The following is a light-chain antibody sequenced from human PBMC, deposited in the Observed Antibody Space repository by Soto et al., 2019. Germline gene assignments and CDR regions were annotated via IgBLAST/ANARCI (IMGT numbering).Light chain of an antibody. CDR2: GAS. CDR1: QSVSSSD. J-gene: IGKJ1*01. V-gene: IGKV3-20*01. CDR3: QQYGSSPSWT. Sequence: EIVLTQSPDTLSLSPGERATLSCRASQSVSSSDLAWYQQKPGQAPRLLIYGASSRATGIPDRFSGSGSGTDFTLTISRVEPEDFAVYYCQQYGSSPSWTFGQGTRWIS.